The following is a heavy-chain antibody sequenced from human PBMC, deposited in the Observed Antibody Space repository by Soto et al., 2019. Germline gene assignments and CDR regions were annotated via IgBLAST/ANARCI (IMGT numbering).Heavy chain of an antibody. CDR3: VRDRDLYRDMVHADL. CDR1: GFTFSSYS. J-gene: IGHJ4*01. Sequence: PGGSLRLSCAASGFTFSSYSMNWVRQAPGKGLEYVSAISSNGGSTDYANSVRGRFTISADNAENSVFLQMNSLRDEDTAVYFCVRDRDLYRDMVHADLWGQGTLVTVSS. CDR2: ISSNGGST. D-gene: IGHD1-26*01. V-gene: IGHV3-48*02.